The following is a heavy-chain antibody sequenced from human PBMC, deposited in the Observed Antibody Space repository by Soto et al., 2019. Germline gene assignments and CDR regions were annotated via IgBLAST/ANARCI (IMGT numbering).Heavy chain of an antibody. D-gene: IGHD6-6*01. CDR1: GFSFSNYG. V-gene: IGHV3-30*03. CDR3: RLGGSSSNFDY. J-gene: IGHJ4*02. CDR2: ISYDGNNE. Sequence: QVELVESGGGVVQPGRSLRLSCAASGFSFSNYGMHWVRQAPGKGLEWVGVISYDGNNENYADSVKGRFTISRDNSKDTLYLQMNSLRAEDTAVYYCRLGGSSSNFDYWGQGTLVTVSS.